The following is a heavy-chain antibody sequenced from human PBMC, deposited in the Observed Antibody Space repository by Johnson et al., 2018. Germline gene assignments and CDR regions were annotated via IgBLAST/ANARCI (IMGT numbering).Heavy chain of an antibody. CDR3: AKAPVGWLGEGAEYFQH. CDR1: GFTFDDYA. D-gene: IGHD3-3*01. CDR2: IRWNSGSR. V-gene: IGHV3-9*01. Sequence: VQLVQSGGGVVQPGRSLRLSCAASGFTFDDYAMHWVRQAPGKGLEWVAGIRWNSGSRGYADSVEGRFTISRDNAKNSLDLQMNSLRPEDTALYYCAKAPVGWLGEGAEYFQHWGQGTLVTVSS. J-gene: IGHJ1*01.